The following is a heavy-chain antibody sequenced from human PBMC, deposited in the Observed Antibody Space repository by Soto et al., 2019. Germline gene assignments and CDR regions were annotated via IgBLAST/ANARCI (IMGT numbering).Heavy chain of an antibody. V-gene: IGHV3-74*01. Sequence: EVQLVESGGGLVQPGGSLRLSCAASGFTFSSYWMHWVRQAPGKGLVWVSRINSDGSSTNYADSVKGRFTISRDNAKNTLYLQMNSLRAEDSAVYYCARGGSLNWYFDLWGRVTLVTVSS. CDR1: GFTFSSYW. J-gene: IGHJ2*01. D-gene: IGHD1-26*01. CDR2: INSDGSST. CDR3: ARGGSLNWYFDL.